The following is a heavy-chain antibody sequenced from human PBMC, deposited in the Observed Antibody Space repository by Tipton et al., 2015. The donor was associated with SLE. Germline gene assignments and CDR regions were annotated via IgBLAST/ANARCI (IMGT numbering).Heavy chain of an antibody. CDR3: ARTVYFFDY. J-gene: IGHJ4*02. CDR2: MSHRGST. V-gene: IGHV4-38-2*01. D-gene: IGHD4-17*01. Sequence: TLSLTCDVSGYSMSSGYYWGWVRQPPGKGLEWIGSMSHRGSTYYNPSLNSRVTISGDTSKNLFSLRLTSVSAADTAVYFCARTVYFFDYWGQGKLVTVSS. CDR1: GYSMSSGYY.